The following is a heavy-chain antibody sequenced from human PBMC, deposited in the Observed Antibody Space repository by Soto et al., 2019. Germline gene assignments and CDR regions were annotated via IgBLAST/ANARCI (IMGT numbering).Heavy chain of an antibody. CDR3: ARVWGGAFDI. Sequence: QVQLQESGPGLVKPSETLSLTCTVSGGSISSYYWSWIRQPPGKGLEWIGYIYYSGSTNYNPSLXRXVXRXXDTSKNQSSLKLSSVTAADTAVYYCARVWGGAFDIWGQGTMVTVSS. V-gene: IGHV4-59*01. CDR2: IYYSGST. J-gene: IGHJ3*02. D-gene: IGHD3-10*01. CDR1: GGSISSYY.